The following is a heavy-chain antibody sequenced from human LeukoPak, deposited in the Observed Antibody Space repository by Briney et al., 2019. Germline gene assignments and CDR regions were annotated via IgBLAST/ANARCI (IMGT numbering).Heavy chain of an antibody. D-gene: IGHD6-13*01. CDR3: AKDYRSRWYRFDAFDI. CDR1: GFTFSSYG. Sequence: GGSLRLSCAASGFTFSSYGMHWVRQAPGKGLEWVAFIRYDGSNKYYADSVKGRFTISRDNSKNTLYLQMNSLRAEDTAVYYCAKDYRSRWYRFDAFDIWGQGTMVTVSS. J-gene: IGHJ3*02. V-gene: IGHV3-30*02. CDR2: IRYDGSNK.